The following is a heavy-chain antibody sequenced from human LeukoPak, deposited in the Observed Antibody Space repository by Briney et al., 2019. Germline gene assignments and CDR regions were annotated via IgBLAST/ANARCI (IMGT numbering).Heavy chain of an antibody. CDR1: GFTFSDYY. D-gene: IGHD3-10*01. CDR3: ARDPGYGSDWYFDL. J-gene: IGHJ2*01. Sequence: GGSLRLSCAASGFTFSDYYMSWIRQAPGKGLEWVSYISSSSSGYIYYADSVKGRFTISRDNAKNSLYLQMNTLRAEDTAVYYCARDPGYGSDWYFDLWGRGTLVTVSS. CDR2: ISSSSSGYI. V-gene: IGHV3-11*06.